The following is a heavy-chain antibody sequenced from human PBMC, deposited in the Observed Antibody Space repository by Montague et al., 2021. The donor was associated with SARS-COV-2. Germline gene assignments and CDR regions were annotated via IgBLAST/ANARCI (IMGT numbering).Heavy chain of an antibody. Sequence: SETLSLTCTVSGDSLTYCYWSWLRQPPGKGLEWIGYIYNSGSTKYNPSVQSRVTFSVDTSRNQFSLNLDPVTAADTGVYYCARGATRGFDYWGQGTLVTVSS. CDR2: IYNSGST. CDR3: ARGATRGFDY. V-gene: IGHV4-59*01. D-gene: IGHD1-1*01. CDR1: GDSLTYCY. J-gene: IGHJ4*02.